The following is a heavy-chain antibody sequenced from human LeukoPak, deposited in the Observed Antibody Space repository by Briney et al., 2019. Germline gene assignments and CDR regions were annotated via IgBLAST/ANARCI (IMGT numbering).Heavy chain of an antibody. V-gene: IGHV3-23*05. Sequence: PGGSLRLSCVASGFTFSDYAMNWVRQAPGKGLEWVSTFKTNYNQVYYAESVRGRFTISTDNSKNTLYLQITSLRTEDTGVYYCARDRPGTVVAGAFDYCGQGTLVTVSS. CDR2: FKTNYNQV. CDR3: ARDRPGTVVAGAFDY. J-gene: IGHJ4*02. D-gene: IGHD6-19*01. CDR1: GFTFSDYA.